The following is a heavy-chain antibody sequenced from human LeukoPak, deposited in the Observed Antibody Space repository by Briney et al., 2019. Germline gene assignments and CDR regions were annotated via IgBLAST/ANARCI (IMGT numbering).Heavy chain of an antibody. D-gene: IGHD2-21*01. CDR1: GFTFSSYW. Sequence: QPGGYLRLSCVGSGFTFSSYWLHWVRQAPGKGLVWVSRINSDGSITTYADSVKGRFTISRDNAKNTLYLQMNSLRAEDTAVYYCAREYSEYYYYYYGMDVWGQGTTVTVSS. V-gene: IGHV3-74*01. CDR2: INSDGSIT. CDR3: AREYSEYYYYYYGMDV. J-gene: IGHJ6*02.